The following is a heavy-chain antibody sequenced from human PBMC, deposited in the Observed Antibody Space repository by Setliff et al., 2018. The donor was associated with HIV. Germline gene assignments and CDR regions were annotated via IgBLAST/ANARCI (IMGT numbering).Heavy chain of an antibody. Sequence: PSETLSLTCTVSGGSISSYYWSWIRQPPGKGLEWIGYIYTSGDTNYNPSLKSRVTISADMSKNQFSLKLSSVTAADTAVYYCARGGFTGATTHFQHWGRGTLVTVSS. D-gene: IGHD3-16*01. CDR2: IYTSGDT. CDR1: GGSISSYY. J-gene: IGHJ1*01. CDR3: ARGGFTGATTHFQH. V-gene: IGHV4-4*08.